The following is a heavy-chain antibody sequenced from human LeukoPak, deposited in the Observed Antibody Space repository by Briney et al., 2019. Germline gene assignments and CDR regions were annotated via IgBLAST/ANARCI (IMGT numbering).Heavy chain of an antibody. J-gene: IGHJ6*03. CDR3: ARDPGSIAAADPYYYYYMDV. Sequence: SVKVSCKASGGTFSSYAISWVRQAPGQGLEWMGGIIPIFGTANYAQKFQGRVTITTDESTRTAYMELSSLRSEDTAVYYCARDPGSIAAADPYYYYYMDVWGKGTTVTVSS. V-gene: IGHV1-69*05. CDR2: IIPIFGTA. D-gene: IGHD6-13*01. CDR1: GGTFSSYA.